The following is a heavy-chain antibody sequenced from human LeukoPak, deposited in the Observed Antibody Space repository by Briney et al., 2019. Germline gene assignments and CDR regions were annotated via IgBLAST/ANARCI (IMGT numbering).Heavy chain of an antibody. CDR2: ISSSSSYI. J-gene: IGHJ4*02. D-gene: IGHD1-26*01. CDR1: GFTFSSYS. Sequence: GGSLRLSCAASGFTFSSYSMNWVRQAPGKGLEWVSSISSSSSYIYYADSVKGRFTIARDNAKNSLYLQMNSLRAEDTAVYYCASLTGRGATNSGNDYWGQGTLVTVSS. CDR3: ASLTGRGATNSGNDY. V-gene: IGHV3-21*01.